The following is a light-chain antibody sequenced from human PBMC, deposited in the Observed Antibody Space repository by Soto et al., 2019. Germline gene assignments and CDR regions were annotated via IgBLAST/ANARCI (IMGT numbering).Light chain of an antibody. J-gene: IGLJ2*01. CDR3: SSYAGRNNYVV. CDR2: DVS. Sequence: QSALTQPPSASGSPGQSVTISCTGTSSDVGGYNYVSWYQQHPGKAPKLMIYDVSKRPSGVPDRFSGSKSGNTASLTVSGLQAEDEADYYCSSYAGRNNYVVFGGGTKLTVL. CDR1: SSDVGGYNY. V-gene: IGLV2-8*01.